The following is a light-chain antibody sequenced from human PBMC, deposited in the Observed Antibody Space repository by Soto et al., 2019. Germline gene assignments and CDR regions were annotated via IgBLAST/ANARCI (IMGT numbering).Light chain of an antibody. CDR2: GNS. J-gene: IGLJ1*01. Sequence: QSVLTQPPSVSGAPGQRVTISCTGSSSNIGAGYDVPWYQQLPGTAPKLLIYGNSNRPSGVPDRFSGSKSGTSASLAITGRQAEDEADYYCQSYDSSLSGLVFGTGTKVTVL. CDR3: QSYDSSLSGLV. V-gene: IGLV1-40*01. CDR1: SSNIGAGYD.